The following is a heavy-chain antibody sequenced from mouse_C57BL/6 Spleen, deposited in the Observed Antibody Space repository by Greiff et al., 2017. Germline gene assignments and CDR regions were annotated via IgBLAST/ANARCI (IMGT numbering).Heavy chain of an antibody. CDR1: GYSITSGYY. CDR3: ARAYYGSLENYFDY. D-gene: IGHD1-1*01. Sequence: EVQLQQSGPGLVKPSQSLSLTCSVTGYSITSGYYWNWIRQFPGNKLEWMGYISYDGSNNYNPSLKNRISITRDTSKNQFFLKLNSVTTEDTATYYCARAYYGSLENYFDYWGQGTTLTVSS. J-gene: IGHJ2*01. CDR2: ISYDGSN. V-gene: IGHV3-6*01.